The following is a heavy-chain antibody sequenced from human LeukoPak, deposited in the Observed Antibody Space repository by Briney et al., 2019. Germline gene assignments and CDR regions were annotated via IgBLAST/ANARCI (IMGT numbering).Heavy chain of an antibody. CDR1: GFTVSSNY. J-gene: IGHJ4*02. CDR3: AGIQLWSPFDY. D-gene: IGHD5-18*01. Sequence: GGSVRLSCAASGFTVSSNYMSWVRQAPGKGLEWVSVIYSGGSTYYADSVKGRFTISRDNSKNTLYLQMNSLRAEDTAVYYCAGIQLWSPFDYWGQGTLVTVSS. CDR2: IYSGGST. V-gene: IGHV3-66*01.